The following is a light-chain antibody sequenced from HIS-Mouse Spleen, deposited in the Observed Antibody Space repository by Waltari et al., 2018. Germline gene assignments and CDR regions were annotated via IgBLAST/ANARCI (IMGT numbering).Light chain of an antibody. CDR3: QQRSNWPL. Sequence: EIVLTQSPATLSLSPGERATLSCRASQSVSSYLACYQQKPGQAPRLLIYDASTRATGIPARFSGSGSGTDFTLTISSLEPEDFAVYYCQQRSNWPLFGQGTKLEIK. CDR2: DAS. V-gene: IGKV3-11*01. CDR1: QSVSSY. J-gene: IGKJ2*01.